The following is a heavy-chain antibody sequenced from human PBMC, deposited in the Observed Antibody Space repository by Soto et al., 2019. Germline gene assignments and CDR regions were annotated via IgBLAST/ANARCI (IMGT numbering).Heavy chain of an antibody. Sequence: GGSLRLSCAASGFTFSSYGTHWVRQAPGKGLEWVAVISYDGSNKYYADSVKGRFTISRDNAKNTLYLQMNSLTAEDTAVYYCARGGVAAGNNWFDTWGPGTLVTVSS. V-gene: IGHV3-30*03. CDR2: ISYDGSNK. D-gene: IGHD6-13*01. CDR1: GFTFSSYG. J-gene: IGHJ5*02. CDR3: ARGGVAAGNNWFDT.